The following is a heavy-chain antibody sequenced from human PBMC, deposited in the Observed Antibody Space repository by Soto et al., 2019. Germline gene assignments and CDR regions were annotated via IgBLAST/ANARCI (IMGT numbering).Heavy chain of an antibody. V-gene: IGHV4-59*01. Sequence: PSETLSLTCTVSGGSISSYYWNWIRQSPGKRLEWIGYIYYSGSTNYNPSLKSRVTISVDMSKNQFSLKLSSVTAADTAVYYCARGGITVAGFFDYWGQGTLVTVSS. CDR1: GGSISSYY. J-gene: IGHJ4*02. CDR2: IYYSGST. D-gene: IGHD6-19*01. CDR3: ARGGITVAGFFDY.